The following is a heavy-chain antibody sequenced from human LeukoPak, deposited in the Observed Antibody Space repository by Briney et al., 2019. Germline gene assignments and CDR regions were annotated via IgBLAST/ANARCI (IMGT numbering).Heavy chain of an antibody. CDR1: GFTLSSYG. CDR3: ARAGGTYGLDY. V-gene: IGHV3-30*03. J-gene: IGHJ4*02. CDR2: ISYDGSNK. Sequence: GGSLRLSCAASGFTLSSYGMHWVRQAPGKGLEWVAVISYDGSNKYYADSVKGRFTISRDNSKNTLYLQMNSLRAEDTAVYYCARAGGTYGLDYWGQGTLVTVSS. D-gene: IGHD3-10*01.